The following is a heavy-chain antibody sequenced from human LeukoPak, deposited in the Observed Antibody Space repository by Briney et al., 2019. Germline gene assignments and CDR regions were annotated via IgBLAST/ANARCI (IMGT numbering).Heavy chain of an antibody. CDR1: GGSFSGYY. V-gene: IGHV4-34*01. CDR3: ARQPLYDTSGYGQFDY. CDR2: IYHNGNT. J-gene: IGHJ4*02. Sequence: SETLSLTCAVYGGSFSGYYWSWIRQPPGKGLEWIGEIYHNGNTNYNPSLKSRVTISVDTSRNQFSLRLSSVTAADTALYYCARQPLYDTSGYGQFDYWGQGTLVTVSS. D-gene: IGHD3-22*01.